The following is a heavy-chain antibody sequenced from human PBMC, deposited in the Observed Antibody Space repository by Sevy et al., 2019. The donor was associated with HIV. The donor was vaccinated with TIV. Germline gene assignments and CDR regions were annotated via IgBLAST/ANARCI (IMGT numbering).Heavy chain of an antibody. J-gene: IGHJ4*02. CDR3: ATNAPGYYDILTGYLSPDY. D-gene: IGHD3-9*01. CDR1: GGSISGSNYY. V-gene: IGHV4-39*01. Sequence: SETLSLTCTVSGGSISGSNYYWGWIRQPPGKGLEWIATIYYSGSTYYNPSLKSRVTISVDTSKNRFSLNLSSVTAADTAVYYCATNAPGYYDILTGYLSPDYWGQGTLVTVSS. CDR2: IYYSGST.